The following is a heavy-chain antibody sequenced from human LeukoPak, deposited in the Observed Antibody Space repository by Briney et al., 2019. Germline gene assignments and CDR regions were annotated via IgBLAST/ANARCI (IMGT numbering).Heavy chain of an antibody. CDR3: AILDWSPDWHAFDI. D-gene: IGHD3-9*01. J-gene: IGHJ3*02. Sequence: SETLSLTCTVSGYSISSGYYWGWIRQPPGKGLEWIGSIYHSGSTYYNPSLKSRVTISVDTSKNQFSLKLSSVTAADTAVYYCAILDWSPDWHAFDIWGQGTMVTVSS. CDR1: GYSISSGYY. V-gene: IGHV4-38-2*02. CDR2: IYHSGST.